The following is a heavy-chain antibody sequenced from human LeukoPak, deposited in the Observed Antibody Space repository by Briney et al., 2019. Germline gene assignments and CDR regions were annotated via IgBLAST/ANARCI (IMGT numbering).Heavy chain of an antibody. CDR3: ARVDGYKYYFDY. CDR2: ISYDGSNK. D-gene: IGHD5-24*01. V-gene: IGHV3-30*04. J-gene: IGHJ4*02. Sequence: GGSLRLSCAASGFTFSSYAMHWVRQAPGKGLEWVAVISYDGSNKYYADSVKGRFTISRDNSKNTLYLQMNSLRAEDTAVYCCARVDGYKYYFDYWGQGTLVTVSS. CDR1: GFTFSSYA.